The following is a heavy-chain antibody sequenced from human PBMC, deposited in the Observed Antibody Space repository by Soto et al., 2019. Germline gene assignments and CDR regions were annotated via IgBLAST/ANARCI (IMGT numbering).Heavy chain of an antibody. CDR3: ARDYSSSLDY. D-gene: IGHD6-6*01. CDR1: GFTFSSYA. CDR2: ISYDGSNK. Sequence: LRLSCAASGFTFSSYAMHWVRQAPGKGLEWVAVISYDGSNKYYADSVKGRFTIPRDNSKNTLYLQMNSLRAEDTAVYYCARDYSSSLDYWGQGTLVTVSS. J-gene: IGHJ4*02. V-gene: IGHV3-30-3*01.